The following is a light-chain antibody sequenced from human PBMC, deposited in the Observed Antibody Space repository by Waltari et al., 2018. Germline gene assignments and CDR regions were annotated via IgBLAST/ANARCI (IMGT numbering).Light chain of an antibody. Sequence: LSCRASQSVSSSYLAWYQQKPGQAPRLLIYGASSRATGIPDRFSGSGSGTDFTLTISRLEPEDFAVYYCQQYGSSSFTFGPGTKVDIK. J-gene: IGKJ3*01. CDR2: GAS. CDR1: QSVSSSY. CDR3: QQYGSSSFT. V-gene: IGKV3-20*01.